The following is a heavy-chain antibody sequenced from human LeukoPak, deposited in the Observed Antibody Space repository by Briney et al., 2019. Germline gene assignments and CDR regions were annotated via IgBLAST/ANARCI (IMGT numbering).Heavy chain of an antibody. D-gene: IGHD2-15*01. CDR3: ARAATRLYGMDV. Sequence: GGSLRLSCAASGFTVSSNCMSWVRQAPGKGLEWVSVIYSGGSTYYADSVKGRFTISRDNSKNTLYLQMNSLRAEDTAVYYCARAATRLYGMDVWGQGTTVTVSS. V-gene: IGHV3-53*01. CDR1: GFTVSSNC. J-gene: IGHJ6*02. CDR2: IYSGGST.